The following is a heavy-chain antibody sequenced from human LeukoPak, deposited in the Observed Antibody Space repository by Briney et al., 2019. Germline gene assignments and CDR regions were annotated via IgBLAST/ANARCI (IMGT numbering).Heavy chain of an antibody. J-gene: IGHJ4*02. CDR1: GYTFTGYY. D-gene: IGHD3-3*01. Sequence: SVKVSCKASGYTFTGYYMHWVRQAPGQGLEWMGGIIPIFGTANYAQKFQGRVTITADESTSTAYMELSSLRSEDTAVYYCARGSPEGSGYFYFDYWGQGTLVTVSS. V-gene: IGHV1-69*13. CDR2: IIPIFGTA. CDR3: ARGSPEGSGYFYFDY.